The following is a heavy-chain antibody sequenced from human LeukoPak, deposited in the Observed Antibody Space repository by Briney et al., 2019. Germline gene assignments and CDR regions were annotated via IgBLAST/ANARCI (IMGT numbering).Heavy chain of an antibody. V-gene: IGHV1-46*01. CDR1: GYTFTSYY. Sequence: ASVKVSCKASGYTFTSYYMHWVRQAPGQGLEWMGIINPSGGSTSYAQKFQGRVTMTRDTSTSTVYMELSSLRSEDTAVYYCARAYCSGGSCYYASPFDPWGQGTLVTVSS. J-gene: IGHJ5*02. D-gene: IGHD2-15*01. CDR2: INPSGGST. CDR3: ARAYCSGGSCYYASPFDP.